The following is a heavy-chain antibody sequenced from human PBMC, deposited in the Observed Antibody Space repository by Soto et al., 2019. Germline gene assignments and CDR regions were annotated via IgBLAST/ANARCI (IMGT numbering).Heavy chain of an antibody. CDR1: GYGFSHYF. J-gene: IGHJ5*02. D-gene: IGHD2-2*03. V-gene: IGHV1-2*02. CDR3: AREAYSSSFGYVTNPNWFDP. CDR2: INSSNGGT. Sequence: ASVKVSCKAPGYGFSHYFLHWVRQVPGQGLEWMGWINSSNGGTRYSHKFQGRLTMTTDTSTSTAYMELSRLTSDDTAIYYCAREAYSSSFGYVTNPNWFDPWGQGTLVTVSS.